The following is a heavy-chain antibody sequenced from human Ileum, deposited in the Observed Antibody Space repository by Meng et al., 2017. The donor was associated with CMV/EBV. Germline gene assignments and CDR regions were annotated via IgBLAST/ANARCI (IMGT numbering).Heavy chain of an antibody. Sequence: SQTRSLTGAVYGGSFSGYYWNWIRQSPGKGLEWIGEISPSRRSSNYNPSLKGRVTISVDTSQNQFSLKLTTVSAADTAVYYCARGYHQLVHFNYWGQGTQVTVSS. J-gene: IGHJ4*02. CDR2: ISPSRRSS. CDR3: ARGYHQLVHFNY. V-gene: IGHV4-34*01. CDR1: GGSFSGYY. D-gene: IGHD2-2*01.